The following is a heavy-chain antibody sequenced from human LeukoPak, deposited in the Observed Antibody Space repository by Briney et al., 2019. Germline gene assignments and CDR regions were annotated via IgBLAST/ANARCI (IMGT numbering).Heavy chain of an antibody. V-gene: IGHV1-2*04. J-gene: IGHJ5*02. CDR2: INPKNGGT. D-gene: IGHD6-13*01. CDR3: ARGRGVTTAGTSWFDP. Sequence: ASVKVSCKASGYTFTDYYAYWVRQAPGQGLEWMGWINPKNGGTRYAQKFQGWVTVSRDTSISIAYMELSTLKSDDTAVYYCARGRGVTTAGTSWFDPWGQGTLVIVSS. CDR1: GYTFTDYY.